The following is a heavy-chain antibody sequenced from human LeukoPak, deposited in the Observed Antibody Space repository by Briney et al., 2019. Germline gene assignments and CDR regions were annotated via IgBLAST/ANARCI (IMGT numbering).Heavy chain of an antibody. D-gene: IGHD5-18*01. V-gene: IGHV1-8*01. CDR2: MNPNSGNT. CDR1: GYTFTSYD. CDR3: AGGTGYSSDFDY. Sequence: ASVKVSCKASGYTFTSYDINWVRQATGQGLEWMGWMNPNSGNTNYAQKLQGRVTMTTDTSTSTAYMELRSLRSDDTAAYYCAGGTGYSSDFDYWGQGTLVTVSS. J-gene: IGHJ4*02.